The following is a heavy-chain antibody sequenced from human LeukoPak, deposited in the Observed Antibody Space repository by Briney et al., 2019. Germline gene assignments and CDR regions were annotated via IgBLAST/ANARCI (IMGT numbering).Heavy chain of an antibody. CDR1: GYTFTGYY. CDR2: INPNSGGT. Sequence: GASVKVSCKASGYTFTGYYMHWVRQAPGQGLEWMGWINPNSGGTNYAQKFQGRVTMTRDTSISTAYMELSRLRSDDTAVYYCARDRGYYYDSSGYYYFDYWGQGTLVTVPS. V-gene: IGHV1-2*02. D-gene: IGHD3-22*01. CDR3: ARDRGYYYDSSGYYYFDY. J-gene: IGHJ4*02.